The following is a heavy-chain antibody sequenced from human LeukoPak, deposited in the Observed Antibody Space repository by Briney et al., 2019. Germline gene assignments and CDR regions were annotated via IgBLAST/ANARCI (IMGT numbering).Heavy chain of an antibody. CDR2: ISSSGSTI. V-gene: IGHV3-11*04. Sequence: GGSLRLSCAASGFTFSDYYMSWIRQAPGKGLEWVSYISSSGSTIYYADSVKGRFTISRDNAKNSLYLQMNSLRAEDTAVYYCARDSGWVEYSSSGDAFDIWGQGTMVTVSS. D-gene: IGHD6-6*01. J-gene: IGHJ3*02. CDR3: ARDSGWVEYSSSGDAFDI. CDR1: GFTFSDYY.